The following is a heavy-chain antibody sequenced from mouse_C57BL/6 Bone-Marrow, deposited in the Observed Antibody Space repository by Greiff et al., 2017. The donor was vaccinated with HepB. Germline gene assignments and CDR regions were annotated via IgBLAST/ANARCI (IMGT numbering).Heavy chain of an antibody. Sequence: EVKLVESGAELVRPGASVKLSCTASGFNIKDDYMHWVKQRPEQGLEWIGWIDPENGDTEYASKFQGKATITADTSSNTAYLQLSSLTSEDTAVYYCTRSGWLLRWGQGTTLTVSS. CDR2: IDPENGDT. CDR3: TRSGWLLR. D-gene: IGHD2-3*01. V-gene: IGHV14-4*01. J-gene: IGHJ2*01. CDR1: GFNIKDDY.